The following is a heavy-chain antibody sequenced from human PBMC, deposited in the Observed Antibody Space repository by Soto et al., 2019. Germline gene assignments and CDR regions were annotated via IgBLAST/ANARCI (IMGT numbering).Heavy chain of an antibody. J-gene: IGHJ6*02. CDR2: FHNSGNT. CDR3: ARGWGYYDIF. Sequence: PSETLSLTCSISGASISGYHWNWIRQTPGKGVEWIGYFHNSGNTKYNSSLKSRVTISVDMSEKQSSLKLTSVTAADTAVYYCARGWGYYDIFSGQGTKVTVS. CDR1: GASISGYH. D-gene: IGHD3-9*01. V-gene: IGHV4-59*12.